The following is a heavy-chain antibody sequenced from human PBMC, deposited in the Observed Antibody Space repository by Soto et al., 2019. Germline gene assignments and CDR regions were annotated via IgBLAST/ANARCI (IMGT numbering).Heavy chain of an antibody. Sequence: EVQLLESGGGLVQPVGSLRLSCAASGFTFSSYAMSWVRQAPGKGLEWVSAISGSGGSTYYADSVKGRFTISRDNSKNTLYLQMNSLRAEDTAVYYCAKVRLYSSQRRDDYWGQGTLVTVSS. CDR3: AKVRLYSSQRRDDY. V-gene: IGHV3-23*01. J-gene: IGHJ4*02. CDR1: GFTFSSYA. D-gene: IGHD6-13*01. CDR2: ISGSGGST.